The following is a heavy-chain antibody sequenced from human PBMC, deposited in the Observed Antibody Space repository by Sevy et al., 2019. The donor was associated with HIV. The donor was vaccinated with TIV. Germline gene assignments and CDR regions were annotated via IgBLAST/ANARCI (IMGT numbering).Heavy chain of an antibody. CDR3: TVEGLYCSGDNCYSEGFDY. J-gene: IGHJ4*02. D-gene: IGHD2-15*01. Sequence: GGSLRLSCTAFGFTFSNAWMSWVRQAPGKGLEWVGRIKSKTDGGTTDYAARVKGRFTISRDDSKNTLYLQMNSLKTEDTAVYYCTVEGLYCSGDNCYSEGFDYWGQGTLVTVSS. CDR1: GFTFSNAW. V-gene: IGHV3-15*01. CDR2: IKSKTDGGTT.